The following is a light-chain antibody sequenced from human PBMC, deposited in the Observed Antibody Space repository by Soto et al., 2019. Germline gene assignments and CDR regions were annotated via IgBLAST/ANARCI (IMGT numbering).Light chain of an antibody. Sequence: EIVLTQSPATLSLSPGERATLSCRASQSVSSFLAWYQQKPGQAPRLLIFDASKRATGIPARFSGSGSGTDFTLTISSLEPEDFAVYYCPHRTIWPVSFGQGTRLEIK. CDR2: DAS. V-gene: IGKV3-11*01. J-gene: IGKJ5*01. CDR3: PHRTIWPVS. CDR1: QSVSSF.